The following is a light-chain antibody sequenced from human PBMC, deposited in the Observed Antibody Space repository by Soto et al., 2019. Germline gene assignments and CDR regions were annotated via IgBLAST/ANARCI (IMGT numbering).Light chain of an antibody. J-gene: IGLJ1*01. V-gene: IGLV2-23*01. Sequence: ALTHPASVSGSPGQSITISCTGTSSTVGGFNVVSWYQQHPGKAPKVIIYEGIKRPSGVSNRFSGSNSGSTASLTISGLQAEDEADYYCCSYVGATTYVFGTGTKVTVL. CDR1: SSTVGGFNV. CDR2: EGI. CDR3: CSYVGATTYV.